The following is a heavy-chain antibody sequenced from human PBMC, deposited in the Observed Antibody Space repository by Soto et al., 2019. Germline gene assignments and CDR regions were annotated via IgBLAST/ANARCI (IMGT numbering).Heavy chain of an antibody. J-gene: IGHJ6*02. Sequence: ESGGGLVQPGGSLRLSCEASGFTFRNYDMHWVRQGTGKGLEWVSGISAAGDPDYADSVEGRFTISRENAQNSFFLQMNSLRGGATAVYYCARTDRDFYGLDVWGQGTTVIVSS. CDR1: GFTFRNYD. CDR2: ISAAGDP. V-gene: IGHV3-13*05. CDR3: ARTDRDFYGLDV. D-gene: IGHD3-3*01.